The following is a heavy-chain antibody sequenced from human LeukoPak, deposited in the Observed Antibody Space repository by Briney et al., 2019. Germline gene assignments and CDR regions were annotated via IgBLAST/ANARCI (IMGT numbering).Heavy chain of an antibody. CDR3: AKEGIAVAGIDY. J-gene: IGHJ4*02. CDR1: GFTFSSYG. D-gene: IGHD6-19*01. CDR2: ISYDGSNK. Sequence: GRSLRLSCAASGFTFSSYGMHWVRQAPGKGLEWVAVISYDGSNKYYADSVKGRFTISRDNSKNTLYLQMNSLRAEDTAVCYCAKEGIAVAGIDYWGQGTLVTVSS. V-gene: IGHV3-30*18.